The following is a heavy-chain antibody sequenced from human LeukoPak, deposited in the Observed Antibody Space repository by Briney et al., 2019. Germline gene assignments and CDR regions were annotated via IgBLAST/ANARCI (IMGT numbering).Heavy chain of an antibody. D-gene: IGHD2-8*01. CDR2: IYHSGST. V-gene: IGHV4-4*02. J-gene: IGHJ6*03. Sequence: KTSGTLSLTCAVSGGSISSSNWWSWVRQPPGQGLEWIGEIYHSGSTNYNPSLKSRVTISVDKSKNQFSLKLSSVTAADTAVYYCAQLRNIVLMVYAIPYYYYYMDVWGKGTTVTVSS. CDR3: AQLRNIVLMVYAIPYYYYYMDV. CDR1: GGSISSSNW.